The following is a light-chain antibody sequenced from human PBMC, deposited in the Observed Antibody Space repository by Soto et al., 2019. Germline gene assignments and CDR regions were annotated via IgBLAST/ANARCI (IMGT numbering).Light chain of an antibody. Sequence: EIVLTQSPGTLALSPGERATLSCRASQSVNNNYFTWYQQKRGQAPRLLIHGASSRATGIPDRFSGSGSGTDFTLTISRLEPEDFAVYYCQQYGSSPFPFGPGTKVGIK. CDR1: QSVNNNY. J-gene: IGKJ3*01. CDR2: GAS. CDR3: QQYGSSPFP. V-gene: IGKV3-20*01.